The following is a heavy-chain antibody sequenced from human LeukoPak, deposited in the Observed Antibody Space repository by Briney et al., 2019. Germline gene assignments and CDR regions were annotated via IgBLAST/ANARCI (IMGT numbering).Heavy chain of an antibody. CDR1: GGSISSYY. Sequence: PSETLSLTCTVSGGSISSYYWSWIRQPPGKGLEWIGYIYYSGSTNYNPSLKSQVTISVDTSKNQFSLKLSSVTAADTAVYYCARDHDYGDYFDYWGQGTLVTVSS. CDR3: ARDHDYGDYFDY. D-gene: IGHD4-17*01. J-gene: IGHJ4*02. V-gene: IGHV4-59*01. CDR2: IYYSGST.